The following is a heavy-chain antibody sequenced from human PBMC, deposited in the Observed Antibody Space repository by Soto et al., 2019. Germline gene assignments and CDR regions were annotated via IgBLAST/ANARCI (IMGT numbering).Heavy chain of an antibody. J-gene: IGHJ4*02. D-gene: IGHD5-18*01. CDR2: ISGSGGST. CDR1: GFTFSSYA. CDR3: AKDPPWIQLWHYFDY. Sequence: GGSLRLSCAASGFTFSSYAMSWVRQAPWKGLEWVSAISGSGGSTYYADSVKGRFTISRDNSKNTLYLQMNSLRAEDTAVYYCAKDPPWIQLWHYFDYWGQGTLVTVPQ. V-gene: IGHV3-23*01.